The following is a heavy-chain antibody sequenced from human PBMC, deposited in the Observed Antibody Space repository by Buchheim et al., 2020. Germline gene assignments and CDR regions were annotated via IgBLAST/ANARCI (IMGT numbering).Heavy chain of an antibody. J-gene: IGHJ4*02. V-gene: IGHV3-48*01. CDR3: ARDSVTARGLDY. CDR1: GFTFSRYS. D-gene: IGHD2-21*02. Sequence: EVQLVESGGGLVQPGGSLRLSCAASGFTFSRYSMNWVRQAPGKGLEWVSYISSSGSTIFYVESVRGRFTISREYATNSVCLQMNSLRPEDTAVYYCARDSVTARGLDYWGRGTL. CDR2: ISSSGSTI.